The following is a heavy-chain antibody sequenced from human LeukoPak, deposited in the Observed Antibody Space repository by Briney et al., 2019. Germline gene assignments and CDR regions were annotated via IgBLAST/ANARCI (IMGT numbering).Heavy chain of an antibody. D-gene: IGHD1-14*01. CDR1: AFTFGGYG. V-gene: IGHV3-30*12. CDR2: IAYDGSRA. J-gene: IGHJ4*02. Sequence: PGGSLRLSCAGSAFTFGGYGMHWFRQTPGKGLEWVAVIAYDGSRAFYADSVKGRFIISRDNSKNTMSVQMDDLRAEDTAVYYCTRYNNDHFDYWGQGTLVTVSS. CDR3: TRYNNDHFDY.